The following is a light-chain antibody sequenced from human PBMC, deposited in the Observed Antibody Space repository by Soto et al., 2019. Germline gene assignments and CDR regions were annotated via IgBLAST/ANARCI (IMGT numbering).Light chain of an antibody. CDR3: HQYDDGPYT. CDR2: GAS. J-gene: IGKJ2*01. CDR1: QSVSSN. Sequence: EIVMTHSPATLSVSPWERATLSCRASQSVSSNLAWYQQKPGQAPRLLIYGASTRATGIPARFSGSGSGTEFTLAISSLQSEDFAVYYCHQYDDGPYTFGQGTKVDIK. V-gene: IGKV3-15*01.